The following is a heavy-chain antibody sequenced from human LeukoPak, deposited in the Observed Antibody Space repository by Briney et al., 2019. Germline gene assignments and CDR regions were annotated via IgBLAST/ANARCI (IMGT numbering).Heavy chain of an antibody. J-gene: IGHJ4*02. D-gene: IGHD4-17*01. Sequence: GGSLRLSCAASGFTFGIYAMSWVRQAPGQGLDWVSAISARDGSTYYADSVKGRFTISRDNSRNTLYLQMNSLRAEDTAVYYCAKLLNDYGDYYFDYWGQGTLVTVSS. V-gene: IGHV3-23*01. CDR2: ISARDGST. CDR1: GFTFGIYA. CDR3: AKLLNDYGDYYFDY.